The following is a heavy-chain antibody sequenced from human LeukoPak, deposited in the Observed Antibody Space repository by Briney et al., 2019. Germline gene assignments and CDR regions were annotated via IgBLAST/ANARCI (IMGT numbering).Heavy chain of an antibody. CDR1: GFTFSSYA. CDR2: ISGSGGST. J-gene: IGHJ4*02. V-gene: IGHV3-23*01. Sequence: PGGSLRLSCAASGFTFSSYAMSWVRQAPGKGLESVSAISGSGGSTYYADSVKGRFTISRDNSKNTLYLQMNSLRAEDTAVYYCAKTRGDFWSGPRRKDYWGQGTLVTVSS. CDR3: AKTRGDFWSGPRRKDY. D-gene: IGHD3-3*01.